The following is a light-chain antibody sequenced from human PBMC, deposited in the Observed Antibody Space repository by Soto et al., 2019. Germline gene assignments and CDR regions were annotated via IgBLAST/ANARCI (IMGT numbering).Light chain of an antibody. CDR3: QQTYNMPVT. CDR2: AAS. Sequence: DVQMTQSPSSLSASVGDRVTITCRSSQNIASFLNWYQQRPGTAPKILIFAASNLENGVPSRFSGRGSATDFTLTISSLQPEDFATYFCQQTYNMPVTFGQGTKLEMK. V-gene: IGKV1-39*01. CDR1: QNIASF. J-gene: IGKJ2*01.